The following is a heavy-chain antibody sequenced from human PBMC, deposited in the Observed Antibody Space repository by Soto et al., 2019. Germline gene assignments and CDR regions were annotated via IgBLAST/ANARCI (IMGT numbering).Heavy chain of an antibody. CDR3: GQRPLSIITVDY. CDR1: GFTFSSYA. Sequence: EVQLLESGGGLVQPGGSLRLSCAASGFTFSSYAMSWVRRAPGKGLEWVSNISGSGANTFYADSVKGRFTISRDNSKKTLYLQMNILRDAETAVYYCGQRPLSIITVDYWGQGPLVTVSS. V-gene: IGHV3-23*01. J-gene: IGHJ4*02. D-gene: IGHD3-22*01. CDR2: ISGSGANT.